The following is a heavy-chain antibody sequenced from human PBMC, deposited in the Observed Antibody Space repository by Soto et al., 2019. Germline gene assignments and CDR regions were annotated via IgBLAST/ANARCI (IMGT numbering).Heavy chain of an antibody. Sequence: QVQVVQSGVEVRRPGSSVKVSCKASGDTFKNCVISWVRQAPGQGLEWMGGIIPLFGTTDFAQTFQGRLTITTDESTTTAYMELSRLRSEDPATYYCAAELGFGKLSVVWGQGTTVIVSS. CDR2: IIPLFGTT. D-gene: IGHD3-10*01. CDR1: GDTFKNCV. J-gene: IGHJ6*02. V-gene: IGHV1-69*01. CDR3: AAELGFGKLSVV.